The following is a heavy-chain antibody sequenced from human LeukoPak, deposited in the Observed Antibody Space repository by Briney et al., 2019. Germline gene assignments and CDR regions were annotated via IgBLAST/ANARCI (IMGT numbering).Heavy chain of an antibody. CDR3: ARDLDTAMGDFDY. J-gene: IGHJ4*02. D-gene: IGHD5-18*01. V-gene: IGHV1-24*01. CDR1: GYTLTELS. Sequence: ASVKVSCKVSGYTLTELSMHWVRQAPGKGLEWMGGFDPEDGETIYAQKLQGRVTMTTDTSTSTAYMELRSLRSDDTAVYYCARDLDTAMGDFDYWGQGTLVTVSS. CDR2: FDPEDGET.